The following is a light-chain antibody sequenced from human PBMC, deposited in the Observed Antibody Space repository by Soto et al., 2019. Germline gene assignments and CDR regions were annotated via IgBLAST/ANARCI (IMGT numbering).Light chain of an antibody. CDR2: KAS. CDR3: QQYDNYPLT. V-gene: IGKV1-5*03. CDR1: QSISSW. J-gene: IGKJ4*01. Sequence: IQMTQSPSSLSASVGDRVTITCRASQSISSWLAWYQQKPGKAPKLLIYKASTLKSGVPSRFSGSGSGTEFTLTISSLQPDDFATYYCQQYDNYPLTFGGGTKVDIK.